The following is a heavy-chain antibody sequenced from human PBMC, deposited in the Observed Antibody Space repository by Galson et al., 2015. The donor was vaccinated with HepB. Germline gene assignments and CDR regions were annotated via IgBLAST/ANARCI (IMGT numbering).Heavy chain of an antibody. V-gene: IGHV1-2*02. CDR1: GYTFTGYY. CDR2: INPNSGGT. D-gene: IGHD2-15*01. Sequence: SVKVSCKASGYTFTGYYMHWVRQAPGQGLEWMGWINPNSGGTNYAQKFQGRVTMTRDTSISTAYMELSRLRSDDTAVYYCARAHCSGGSCYSNNWFDPWGQGTLVTVSS. J-gene: IGHJ5*02. CDR3: ARAHCSGGSCYSNNWFDP.